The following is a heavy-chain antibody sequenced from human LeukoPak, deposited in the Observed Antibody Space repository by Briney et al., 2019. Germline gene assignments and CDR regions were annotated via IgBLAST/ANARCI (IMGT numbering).Heavy chain of an antibody. J-gene: IGHJ3*02. V-gene: IGHV4-59*08. CDR2: IYYSGST. CDR1: GGSISSYY. Sequence: SETLSLTCTVSGGSISSYYWSWIRQPPGKGLEWIGYIYYSGSTNYNPSLKSRVTISVDTSKNQFSLKLSSVTAADTAVYYCARGGSYYNEAFDIWGQGTMVTVSS. CDR3: ARGGSYYNEAFDI. D-gene: IGHD1-26*01.